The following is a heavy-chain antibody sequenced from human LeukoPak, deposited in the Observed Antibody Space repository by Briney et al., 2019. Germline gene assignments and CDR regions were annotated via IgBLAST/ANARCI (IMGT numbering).Heavy chain of an antibody. CDR2: MNPNSGNT. Sequence: ASVKVSCKASGYTFTSYDINWVRQATGQGLEWMGCMNPNSGNTAYAQKFQGRVTITRNTSISTAYMELSSLRSEDTSVYYCARTTGDDFDYWGQGTLVTVSS. V-gene: IGHV1-8*03. CDR1: GYTFTSYD. J-gene: IGHJ4*02. D-gene: IGHD2-21*01. CDR3: ARTTGDDFDY.